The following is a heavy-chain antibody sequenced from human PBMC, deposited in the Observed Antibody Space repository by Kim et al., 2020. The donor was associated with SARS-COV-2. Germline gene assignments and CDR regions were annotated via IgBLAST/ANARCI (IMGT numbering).Heavy chain of an antibody. CDR2: IRSTTYGGTT. Sequence: GGSLRLSCTTSGFTFGDSAVSWFRQAPGMGLEWVGFIRSTTYGGTTEYAASVKGRFTISRDDSKSIAYLQMNSLKNEDSAVYYCARDLGYYDILTGYYHFYFDYWGQGTLVTVSS. J-gene: IGHJ4*02. CDR1: GFTFGDSA. V-gene: IGHV3-49*03. CDR3: ARDLGYYDILTGYYHFYFDY. D-gene: IGHD3-9*01.